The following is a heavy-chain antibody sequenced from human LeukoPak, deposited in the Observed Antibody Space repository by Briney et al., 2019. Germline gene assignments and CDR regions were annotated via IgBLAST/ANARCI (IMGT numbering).Heavy chain of an antibody. D-gene: IGHD3-3*01. CDR3: AKDLGWDYDFWSGYYDPFRTNYGMDV. J-gene: IGHJ6*02. Sequence: PGGSLRLSCAASGFTFSSYAMSWVRQAPGKGLKWVSAIKGSGDSTYYAGSVKGRFTISRDNSKNTLYLQMNSLRAEDTAVYYCAKDLGWDYDFWSGYYDPFRTNYGMDVWGQGTTVTVSS. V-gene: IGHV3-23*01. CDR2: IKGSGDST. CDR1: GFTFSSYA.